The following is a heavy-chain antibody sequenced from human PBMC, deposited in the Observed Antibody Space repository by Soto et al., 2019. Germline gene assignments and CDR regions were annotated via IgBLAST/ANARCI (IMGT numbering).Heavy chain of an antibody. CDR2: IKQDGSEK. Sequence: GGSLRLSCAASGFTFSSYSMNWVRQAPGKGLEWVANIKQDGSEKYYVDSVKGRFTISRDNAKNSLYLQMNSLRAEDTAVYYCARDHIVVVPAANFDLPAGFDPWGQGTLVTVSS. V-gene: IGHV3-7*01. CDR3: ARDHIVVVPAANFDLPAGFDP. CDR1: GFTFSSYS. J-gene: IGHJ5*02. D-gene: IGHD2-2*01.